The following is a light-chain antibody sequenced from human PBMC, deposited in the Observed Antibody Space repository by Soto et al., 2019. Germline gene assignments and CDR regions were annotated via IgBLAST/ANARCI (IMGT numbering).Light chain of an antibody. J-gene: IGKJ2*01. CDR3: QQYNSYTT. Sequence: DIQMTQSPSTLSASVGDRVTITCRASQSISTWLAWYQQKPGKAPKLLTYDASSLQSGGPSRFSGHGSGTDFTLTISSLQPDDFANYYCQQYNSYTTFGQGTKLEIK. CDR1: QSISTW. CDR2: DAS. V-gene: IGKV1-5*01.